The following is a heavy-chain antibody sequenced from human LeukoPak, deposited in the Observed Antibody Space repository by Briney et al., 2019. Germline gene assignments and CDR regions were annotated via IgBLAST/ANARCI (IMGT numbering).Heavy chain of an antibody. D-gene: IGHD6-6*01. CDR2: ISYDGSNK. V-gene: IGHV3-30*18. J-gene: IGHJ5*02. CDR1: GFTFSSYG. Sequence: WGSLRLSCAASGFTFSSYGMHWVRQAPGKGLEWVAVISYDGSNKYYADSVKGRFTISRDNSKNTLYLQMSSLRAEDTAVYYCAKDPGRYSSSSENWFDPWGQGTLVTVSS. CDR3: AKDPGRYSSSSENWFDP.